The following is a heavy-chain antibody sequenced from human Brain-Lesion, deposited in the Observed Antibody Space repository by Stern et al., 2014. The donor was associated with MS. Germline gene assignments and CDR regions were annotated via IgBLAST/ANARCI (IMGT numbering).Heavy chain of an antibody. CDR3: ATLSPGAGGNYYRHFDY. D-gene: IGHD1-26*01. J-gene: IGHJ4*02. V-gene: IGHV1-24*01. CDR1: GYTLTELS. Sequence: VQLVESGAEVKKPGASVKVSCKVSGYTLTELSMHWVRQAPRKGLEWMGGFDPEDGETIYAQKFQGRVTMTEDTSTDTAYMALSRLKSEDTAVYYCATLSPGAGGNYYRHFDYWGQGTLVTVSS. CDR2: FDPEDGET.